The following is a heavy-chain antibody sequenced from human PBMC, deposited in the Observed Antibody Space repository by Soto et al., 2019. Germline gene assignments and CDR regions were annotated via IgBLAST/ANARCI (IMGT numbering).Heavy chain of an antibody. V-gene: IGHV5-10-1*01. CDR1: GYSFTSYW. J-gene: IGHJ6*02. Sequence: GESLKISCKGSGYSFTSYWISWVRQMPGKGLEWMGRIDPSDSDTKYSPSFQGHVTISADKSISTAYLQWSSLKASDTAMYYCAALVVPAAIRYYYYGMDVWGQGTTVTVSS. D-gene: IGHD2-2*01. CDR2: IDPSDSDT. CDR3: AALVVPAAIRYYYYGMDV.